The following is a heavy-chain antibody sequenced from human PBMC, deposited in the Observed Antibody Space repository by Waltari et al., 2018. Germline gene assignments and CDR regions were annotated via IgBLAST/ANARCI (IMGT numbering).Heavy chain of an antibody. CDR3: ARGRYSEAAKVYNWFDP. Sequence: QVQLQESGPGLVKPSQTLSLTCTVSGGSISSGSYYWSWIRHPAGKGLEWIGYIYTSGSTNYNPSLKSRVTISVDTSKNQFSLKLSSVTAADTAVYYCARGRYSEAAKVYNWFDPWGQGTLVTVSS. CDR1: GGSISSGSYY. J-gene: IGHJ5*02. CDR2: IYTSGST. V-gene: IGHV4-61*09. D-gene: IGHD1-26*01.